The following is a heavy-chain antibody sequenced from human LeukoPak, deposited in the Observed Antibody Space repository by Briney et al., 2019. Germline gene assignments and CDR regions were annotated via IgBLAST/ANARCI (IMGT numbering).Heavy chain of an antibody. Sequence: PGGSLRLSCAASGFTFSSYGMHWVRQAPGKGLDWVAFIHHDGSNKYYADSVRGRFTISRDNSKNTLYLQMNSLKTEDTALYFCTTSYSGNSWYDWFGPWGQGTLVTVSS. D-gene: IGHD6-13*01. CDR2: IHHDGSNK. CDR3: TTSYSGNSWYDWFGP. CDR1: GFTFSSYG. V-gene: IGHV3-30*02. J-gene: IGHJ5*02.